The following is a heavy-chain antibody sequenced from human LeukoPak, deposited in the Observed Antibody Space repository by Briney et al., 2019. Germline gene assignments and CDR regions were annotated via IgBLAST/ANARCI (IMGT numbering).Heavy chain of an antibody. V-gene: IGHV3-66*01. CDR1: GFTFSSYA. D-gene: IGHD3-10*01. CDR3: AMVRGGYYFDY. Sequence: GGSLRLSCAASGFTFSSYAMSWVRQAPGKGLEWVSVIYSGGSTYYADSVKGRFTISRDNSKNTLYLQMNSLRAEDTAVYYCAMVRGGYYFDYWGQGTLVTVSS. CDR2: IYSGGST. J-gene: IGHJ4*02.